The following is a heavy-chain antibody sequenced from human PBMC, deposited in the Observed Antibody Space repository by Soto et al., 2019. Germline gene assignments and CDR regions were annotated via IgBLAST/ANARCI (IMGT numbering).Heavy chain of an antibody. V-gene: IGHV3-64D*06. Sequence: GGSLRLSCSASGFIFINYAVHWVRQTPGKGLEYVSTITGNGDTTYYADSVKGRFTISRDNSKNTLYLQMSSLRIEDTAVYYCVKPPAYYYDSVAYYAAWGQGTLVTVSS. CDR1: GFIFINYA. CDR3: VKPPAYYYDSVAYYAA. CDR2: ITGNGDTT. D-gene: IGHD3-22*01. J-gene: IGHJ5*02.